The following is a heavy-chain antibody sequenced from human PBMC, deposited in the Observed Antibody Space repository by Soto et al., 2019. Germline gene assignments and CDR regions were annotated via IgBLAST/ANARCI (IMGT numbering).Heavy chain of an antibody. CDR3: ARGPAPITIILVPRGAFDI. CDR2: IYSGGST. Sequence: GGSLRLSCAASGFTVSSNYMSWVRQPPGKGLEWVSVIYSGGSTYYADSVKGRFTISRDNSKNTLYLQMKSLRAEDTAVYYCARGPAPITIILVPRGAFDIWGQGKMVTVSS. J-gene: IGHJ3*02. CDR1: GFTVSSNY. D-gene: IGHD3-22*01. V-gene: IGHV3-53*01.